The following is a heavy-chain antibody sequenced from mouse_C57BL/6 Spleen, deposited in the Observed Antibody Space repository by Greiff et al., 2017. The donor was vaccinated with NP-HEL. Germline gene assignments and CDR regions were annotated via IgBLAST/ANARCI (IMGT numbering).Heavy chain of an antibody. Sequence: VQLVESGTVLARPGASVTMSCKTSGYTFTSYWMHWVKQRPGQGLDWIGAIYPGNSATSYNQKFKGKAKLTAVTSASTAYMELSSLTNEDTAVYYCTTAQALYYYAMDYWGQGTSVTVSS. CDR2: IYPGNSAT. J-gene: IGHJ4*01. CDR1: GYTFTSYW. V-gene: IGHV1-5*01. CDR3: TTAQALYYYAMDY. D-gene: IGHD3-2*02.